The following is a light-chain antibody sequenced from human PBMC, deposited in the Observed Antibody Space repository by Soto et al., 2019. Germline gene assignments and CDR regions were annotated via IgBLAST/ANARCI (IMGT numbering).Light chain of an antibody. J-gene: IGKJ1*01. CDR1: QTLRSGY. V-gene: IGKV3-20*01. Sequence: EIVLTQSPGTLSLSPGDRATLSCRASQTLRSGYLAWYQHKPGQAPGLLIYDVSSRATGIPDRFSGSGSGTDFTLTISRLEPEDFAVYYCQQYGSSPRAFGQGTKVEVK. CDR3: QQYGSSPRA. CDR2: DVS.